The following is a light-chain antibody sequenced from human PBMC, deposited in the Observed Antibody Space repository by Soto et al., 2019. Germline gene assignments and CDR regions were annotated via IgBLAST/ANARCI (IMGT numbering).Light chain of an antibody. V-gene: IGKV3-20*01. Sequence: EIVLTQSLGTTSLYPGSGATLSCTASQRDDDSHLAWYQLRPGQAPRLLIYGASTRATGIPDRFSGSGSGTDFSLTIRGLKPEDFAVYYCQQYRMSPNTFGQGTRLEIK. CDR3: QQYRMSPNT. J-gene: IGKJ5*01. CDR1: QRDDDSH. CDR2: GAS.